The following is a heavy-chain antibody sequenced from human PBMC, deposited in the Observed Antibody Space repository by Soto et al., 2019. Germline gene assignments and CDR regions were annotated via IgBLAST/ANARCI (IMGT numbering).Heavy chain of an antibody. V-gene: IGHV1-18*01. CDR1: GGTFISYA. J-gene: IGHJ4*02. Sequence: ASVKVSCTASGGTFISYAISWVRQAPGQGLEWMGWISAYNGNTNYAQKLQGRVTMTTDTPTSTAYMELRSLRSDDTAVYYCARTMVAGTGLGFNYWGQGTLVTVSS. CDR2: ISAYNGNT. CDR3: ARTMVAGTGLGFNY. D-gene: IGHD6-19*01.